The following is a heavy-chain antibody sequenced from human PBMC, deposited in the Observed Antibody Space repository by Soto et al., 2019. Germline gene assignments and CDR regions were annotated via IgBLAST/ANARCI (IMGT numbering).Heavy chain of an antibody. CDR3: ARADADIDNKDWFDP. V-gene: IGHV4-34*01. J-gene: IGHJ5*02. Sequence: QVQLQQWGAGLLKPSETLSLTCAVYGGSFSGYYWSWIRQPPGKGLEWIGEINHSGSTNYNPSLKSRVTISVDTSKNQFSLKLSSVTAADTAVYYCARADADIDNKDWFDPWGQGTLVTVSS. D-gene: IGHD2-8*01. CDR2: INHSGST. CDR1: GGSFSGYY.